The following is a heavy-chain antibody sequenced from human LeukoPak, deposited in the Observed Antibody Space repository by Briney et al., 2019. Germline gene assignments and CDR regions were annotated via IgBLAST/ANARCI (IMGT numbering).Heavy chain of an antibody. V-gene: IGHV3-23*01. CDR1: GFTFSSYA. CDR3: ARDGEDGYSYGYGMDV. Sequence: GGSVRLSCAASGFTFSSYAMSWVRQAPGKGLEWVAAISGSGGSTYYADSVKGRFTISRDNSKNTLYLQLNSLRSEDTAVYYCARDGEDGYSYGYGMDVWGQGTTVTVSS. CDR2: ISGSGGST. D-gene: IGHD5-18*01. J-gene: IGHJ6*02.